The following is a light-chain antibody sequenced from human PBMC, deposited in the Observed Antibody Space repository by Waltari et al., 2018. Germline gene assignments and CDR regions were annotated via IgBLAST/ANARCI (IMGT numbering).Light chain of an antibody. CDR2: DAS. Sequence: EIMLTQSPGTLSLSPGERATLSCRASQSISKYLAWYQQKPGQAPRRLIYDASSRATGIPDSFSGSGYGTDFSLTISRLEPEDYAVYYCQKYGSLPATFGRGTKVEIK. V-gene: IGKV3-20*01. CDR1: QSISKY. CDR3: QKYGSLPAT. J-gene: IGKJ1*01.